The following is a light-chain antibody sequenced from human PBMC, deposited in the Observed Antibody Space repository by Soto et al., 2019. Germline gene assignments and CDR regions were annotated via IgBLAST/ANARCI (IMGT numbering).Light chain of an antibody. Sequence: QSALTQPASVSGSPGQSITISCTGTSSDVGGYNYVSWYQQHPGKDPKLMIFEVSNRPSGVSNRFSGSKSGNTASLTISGRQAEDEAAYYCSTYTSSSTLCVFGTGTKVTVL. CDR3: STYTSSSTLCV. V-gene: IGLV2-14*01. J-gene: IGLJ1*01. CDR1: SSDVGGYNY. CDR2: EVS.